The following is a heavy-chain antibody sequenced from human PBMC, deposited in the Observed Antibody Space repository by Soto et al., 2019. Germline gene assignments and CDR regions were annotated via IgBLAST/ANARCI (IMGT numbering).Heavy chain of an antibody. CDR1: GESFSGYF. V-gene: IGHV4-34*01. CDR2: INHSGST. CDR3: ARGDLKGSY. Sequence: QVQLQQWGAGLLKPSETLSLTCAVYGESFSGYFWTWIRQPPGKGLEWIGEINHSGSTNYNPSLKSRVTISVDTSKNQLSLKLNSVTAADTAVYYCARGDLKGSYWGQGTLVTVSS. J-gene: IGHJ4*02.